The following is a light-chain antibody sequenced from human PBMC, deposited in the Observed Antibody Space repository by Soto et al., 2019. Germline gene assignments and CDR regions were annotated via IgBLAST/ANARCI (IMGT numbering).Light chain of an antibody. CDR2: KAS. Sequence: DIHMTHSPSTLSASLVDRVTITCRASQTIDSWLAWYQQRPGKPPNLLIYKASTLASGVPSRFSGSGSGTEFTLTINSLQPDDFATYYCQQYHIYSGTFGQGTKVDIK. V-gene: IGKV1-5*03. J-gene: IGKJ1*01. CDR1: QTIDSW. CDR3: QQYHIYSGT.